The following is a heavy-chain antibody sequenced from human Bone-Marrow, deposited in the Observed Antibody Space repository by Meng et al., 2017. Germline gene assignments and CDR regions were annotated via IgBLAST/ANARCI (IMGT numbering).Heavy chain of an antibody. J-gene: IGHJ4*02. Sequence: GESLKISCKGYGYIFTKNWIAWVRQMPGKGLEWMGIIYPGDSDTRYSPSFQGQVTISADKSTTPAYLQGSSLKASDTAMYYCARHMSGSYHTGLGHWGQGTLVTVSS. CDR2: IYPGDSDT. V-gene: IGHV5-51*01. D-gene: IGHD1-26*01. CDR1: GYIFTKNW. CDR3: ARHMSGSYHTGLGH.